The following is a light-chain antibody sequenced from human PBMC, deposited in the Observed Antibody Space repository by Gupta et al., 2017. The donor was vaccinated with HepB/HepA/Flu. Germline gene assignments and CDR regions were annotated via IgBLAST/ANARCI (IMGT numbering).Light chain of an antibody. CDR1: QTISINF. CDR3: QQDAESPYT. CDR2: ATS. J-gene: IGKJ1*01. Sequence: EVLLTQSPGTLSLSPGERGTLSCRASQTISINFLVWYQQKPGQAPRLLFYATSRATDVPDRFSGSGSGTDFTLTIDRLEPEDVAVYYCQQDAESPYTFGQGTKVEIK. V-gene: IGKV3-20*01.